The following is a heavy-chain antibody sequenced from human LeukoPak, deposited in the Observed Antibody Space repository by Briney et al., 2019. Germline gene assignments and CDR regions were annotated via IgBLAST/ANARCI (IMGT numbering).Heavy chain of an antibody. D-gene: IGHD6-19*01. J-gene: IGHJ6*03. Sequence: PGGSLRLSCAASGFTFSSYAMSCVRQAPGKGLEWVSAISGSGGSTYYADSVKGRFTISRDNSKNTLYLQMNSLRAEDTAVYYCAKHSIAVAGVYYYYMDVWGKGTTVTVSS. V-gene: IGHV3-23*01. CDR2: ISGSGGST. CDR3: AKHSIAVAGVYYYYMDV. CDR1: GFTFSSYA.